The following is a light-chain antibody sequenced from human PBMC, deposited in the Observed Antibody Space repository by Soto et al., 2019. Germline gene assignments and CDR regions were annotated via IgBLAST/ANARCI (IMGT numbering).Light chain of an antibody. CDR3: HQYGILPRT. CDR2: GAS. Sequence: EIVMTQSPGTLSLSPGERATLSCRASQTVGSTYLAWYQQKPGQAPSLLIYGASNRPTDIPDRFSGSGSGTDFSLTISRLEPEDFAVYYCHQYGILPRTFGQGTKVDIK. V-gene: IGKV3-20*01. CDR1: QTVGSTY. J-gene: IGKJ1*01.